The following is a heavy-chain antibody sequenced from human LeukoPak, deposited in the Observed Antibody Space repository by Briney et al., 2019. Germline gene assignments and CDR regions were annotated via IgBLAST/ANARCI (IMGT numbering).Heavy chain of an antibody. J-gene: IGHJ4*02. CDR2: MSGSGGST. CDR1: GFTFSSYA. Sequence: PGGSLRLSCAASGFTFSSYAMSWVRQAPGKGLEWVSAMSGSGGSTYYADSVKGRFTISRDNSKNTMYMQMNSLRANDTAVYYCAQDDLLDYWGQGTLVTVSS. V-gene: IGHV3-23*01. CDR3: AQDDLLDY.